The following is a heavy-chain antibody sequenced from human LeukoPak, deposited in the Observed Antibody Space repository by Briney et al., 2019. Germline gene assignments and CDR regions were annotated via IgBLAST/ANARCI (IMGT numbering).Heavy chain of an antibody. V-gene: IGHV3-66*01. D-gene: IGHD3-22*01. CDR2: IYSGGST. CDR1: GITFSSHA. J-gene: IGHJ4*02. CDR3: ARDAGSATMIAPYFDY. Sequence: PGGSLRLSCAASGITFSSHAMTWVRQAPGKGLEWVSVIYSGGSTYYTDSVKGRFTISRDNSKNTLYLQMNTLRAEDTAVYYCARDAGSATMIAPYFDYWGQGTLVTVSS.